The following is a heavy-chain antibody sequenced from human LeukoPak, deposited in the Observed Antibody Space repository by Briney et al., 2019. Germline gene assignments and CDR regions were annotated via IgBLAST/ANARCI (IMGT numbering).Heavy chain of an antibody. CDR3: ARDKGTSGWFDP. D-gene: IGHD3/OR15-3a*01. J-gene: IGHJ5*02. Sequence: PSETLSLTCTVSGGSISSYYWSWIRQPPGKGLEWIGYIYYSGSTNYNPSLKSRVTISVDPSKNQFSLKVSSVPAADTAVYYCARDKGTSGWFDPWGQGTLVTVSS. CDR2: IYYSGST. V-gene: IGHV4-59*01. CDR1: GGSISSYY.